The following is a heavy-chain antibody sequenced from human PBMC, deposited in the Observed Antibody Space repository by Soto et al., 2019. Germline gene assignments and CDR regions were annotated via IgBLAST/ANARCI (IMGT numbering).Heavy chain of an antibody. J-gene: IGHJ6*03. CDR1: EFTFSSYS. CDR2: INNSSSSI. CDR3: AAVEYAIPFPYYSYYLDV. Sequence: EVQLVESGGGLVQPGGSLRLSCAASEFTFSSYSMHWVRQAPGKGLEWLSYINNSSSSIYYADSVKGRFTISRDNAKSSLYLQMSSLRVEDTAIYYCAAVEYAIPFPYYSYYLDVWGKRTTVTVSS. D-gene: IGHD2-2*01. V-gene: IGHV3-48*01.